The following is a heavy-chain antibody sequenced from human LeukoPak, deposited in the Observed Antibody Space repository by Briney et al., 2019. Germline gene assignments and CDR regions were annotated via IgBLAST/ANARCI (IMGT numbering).Heavy chain of an antibody. J-gene: IGHJ4*02. CDR1: GGSISSGGYY. CDR2: IYYSGST. D-gene: IGHD3-10*01. Sequence: SQTLSLTCTVSGGSISSGGYYWSWIRQPPGKGLEWIGYIYYSGSTNYNPSLKSRVTISVDTSKNQFSLKLSSVTAADTAVYYCARGAPAISLWFVTYRFKFDYWGQGTLVTVSS. CDR3: ARGAPAISLWFVTYRFKFDY. V-gene: IGHV4-61*08.